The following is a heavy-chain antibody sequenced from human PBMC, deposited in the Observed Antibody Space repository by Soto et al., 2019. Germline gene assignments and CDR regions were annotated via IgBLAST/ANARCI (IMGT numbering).Heavy chain of an antibody. J-gene: IGHJ4*02. CDR3: ARAHSLTIFGVVIMDYYFDY. CDR1: GGSFSGYY. Sequence: PSETLSLTCAVYGGSFSGYYWGWIRQPPGKGLEWIASFYYSGSSSYIPSLKSRVTISVDTSKNQFSLKLSSVTAADTAVYYCARAHSLTIFGVVIMDYYFDYWGQGTLVTVSS. D-gene: IGHD3-3*01. CDR2: FYYSGSS. V-gene: IGHV4-39*02.